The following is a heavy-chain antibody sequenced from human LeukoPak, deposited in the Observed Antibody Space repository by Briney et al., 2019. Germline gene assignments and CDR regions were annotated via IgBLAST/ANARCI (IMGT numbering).Heavy chain of an antibody. J-gene: IGHJ4*02. CDR3: ARIVAGTMVDY. Sequence: PGGSLRLSCAASGFTFDDYGMCWVRQAPGKGLEWVANIKQDGSEKYYVDSVKGRFTISRDNAKNSLYLQMNSLRAEDTAVYYCARIVAGTMVDYWGQGTLVTVSS. CDR2: IKQDGSEK. CDR1: GFTFDDYG. D-gene: IGHD6-19*01. V-gene: IGHV3-7*01.